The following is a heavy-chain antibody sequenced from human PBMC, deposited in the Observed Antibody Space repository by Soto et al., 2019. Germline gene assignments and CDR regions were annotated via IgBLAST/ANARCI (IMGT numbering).Heavy chain of an antibody. V-gene: IGHV4-31*03. CDR2: IYYSGST. D-gene: IGHD2-15*01. J-gene: IGHJ4*02. CDR3: ARVYCSGGSCYEVDY. CDR1: GGSISSGGYY. Sequence: QVQLQESGPGLVKPSQTLSLTCTVSGGSISSGGYYWSWIRQHPGKGLEWIGYIYYSGSTYYNPSLKSRVTISVDTSKNQFSLKLSSVTAADTAVYYCARVYCSGGSCYEVDYWGQGTLVTVSS.